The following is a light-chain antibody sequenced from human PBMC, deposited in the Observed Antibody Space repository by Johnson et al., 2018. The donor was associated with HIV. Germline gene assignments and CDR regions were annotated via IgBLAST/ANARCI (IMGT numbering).Light chain of an antibody. V-gene: IGLV1-51*02. Sequence: SVLTQPPSLSAAPGQRVTISCSGSSSNIGNNYVSWYQQLPGTAPRLLVYENHRRPSGIPDRFSGSKSGTSATLDITGLQTGDEADYYCGTWDTSLSASYVFGTVTQVT. CDR3: GTWDTSLSASYV. CDR1: SSNIGNNY. J-gene: IGLJ1*01. CDR2: ENH.